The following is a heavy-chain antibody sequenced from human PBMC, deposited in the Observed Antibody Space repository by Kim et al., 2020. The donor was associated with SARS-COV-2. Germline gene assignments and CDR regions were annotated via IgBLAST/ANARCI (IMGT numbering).Heavy chain of an antibody. J-gene: IGHJ4*02. CDR1: GYSFSSYW. CDR3: ARRENYGSGSHSDY. V-gene: IGHV5-10-1*01. Sequence: GESLKISCKGSGYSFSSYWITWVRQMPGKGLEWMGRIDPSDSYTNYSPSFQGHVTISTDKSISTAYLQWSSLKASDTAMYYCARRENYGSGSHSDYWGQGTLVTASS. D-gene: IGHD3-10*01. CDR2: IDPSDSYT.